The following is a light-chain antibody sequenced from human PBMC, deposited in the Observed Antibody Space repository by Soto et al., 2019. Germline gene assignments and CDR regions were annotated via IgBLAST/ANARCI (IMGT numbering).Light chain of an antibody. CDR2: DNN. V-gene: IGLV1-40*01. Sequence: QSVLTQPPSVSGAPGQRVAISCTGSSSNIGARYDVHWYQQLPGTAPKLLIYDNNNRPSGVPDRFSGSKSGTSASLAISGLQAEDGADYYCQSFDSSLRGWVFGGGTKLTVL. CDR3: QSFDSSLRGWV. CDR1: SSNIGARYD. J-gene: IGLJ3*02.